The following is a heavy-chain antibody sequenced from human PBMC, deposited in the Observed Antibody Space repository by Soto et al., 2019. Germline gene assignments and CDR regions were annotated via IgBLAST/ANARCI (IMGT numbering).Heavy chain of an antibody. CDR1: GGTFSNYA. CDR2: IIPIFGTG. D-gene: IGHD5-12*01. J-gene: IGHJ4*02. V-gene: IGHV1-69*13. Sequence: SVKVSCKASGGTFSNYAISWVRQAPGQGLEWMGGIIPIFGTGDYAQKFQGRVTITGDESTNKAYMELGSLRSEDTAVFYCAIPSXGYDYLYDYWGQGTLVTVSS. CDR3: AIPSXGYDYLYDY.